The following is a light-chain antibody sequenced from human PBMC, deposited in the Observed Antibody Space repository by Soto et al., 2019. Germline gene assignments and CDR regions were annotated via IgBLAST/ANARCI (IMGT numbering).Light chain of an antibody. Sequence: QSVLTQPASVSGSPGQSITISCTGTSSDVGGYDYVSWYQLHPGKAPKLMVFEVNNRPSGVSYRFSGSKSGNTASLTISGLQADDAADYFCSSYSISTAYLFGTGTKGTVL. V-gene: IGLV2-14*01. CDR2: EVN. CDR3: SSYSISTAYL. J-gene: IGLJ1*01. CDR1: SSDVGGYDY.